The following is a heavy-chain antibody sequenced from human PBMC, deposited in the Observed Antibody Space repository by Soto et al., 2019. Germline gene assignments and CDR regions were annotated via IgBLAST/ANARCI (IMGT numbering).Heavy chain of an antibody. D-gene: IGHD3-9*01. CDR1: GYIFVNYG. J-gene: IGHJ4*02. CDR3: ARDKDVFTGYYLDY. CDR2: ISAYNGNT. Sequence: QVQLVQSEAEVKKPGASVKVSCRASGYIFVNYGISWVRQAPGQGLEWMGWISAYNGNTKYAQEFQGRVTMTRDTSACTAYMEVGSLRSDDTAVYYCARDKDVFTGYYLDYWGQGTLVTVSS. V-gene: IGHV1-18*01.